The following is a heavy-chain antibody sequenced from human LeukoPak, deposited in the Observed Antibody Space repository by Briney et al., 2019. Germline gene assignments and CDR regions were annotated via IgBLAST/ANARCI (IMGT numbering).Heavy chain of an antibody. J-gene: IGHJ4*02. CDR1: GFTFNSYA. D-gene: IGHD3-3*01. Sequence: PGGSLRLSCAASGFTFNSYAMSWVRQAPGKGLEWVSAISGSGGSTYYADSVKGRFTISRDNAKNSLYLQMNSLRAEDTAVYYCARVQYYDFWSGYYNGNFDYWGQGTLVTVSS. CDR2: ISGSGGST. CDR3: ARVQYYDFWSGYYNGNFDY. V-gene: IGHV3-23*01.